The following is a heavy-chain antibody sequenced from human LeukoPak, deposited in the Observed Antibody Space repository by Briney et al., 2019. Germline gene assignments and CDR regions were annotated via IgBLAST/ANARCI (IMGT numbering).Heavy chain of an antibody. CDR3: ANSAAGTPDFDY. J-gene: IGHJ4*02. CDR1: GFTFSSYS. D-gene: IGHD6-13*01. CDR2: ISSSSSYI. V-gene: IGHV3-21*01. Sequence: GGSLRLSCAASGFTFSSYSMNWVRQAPGKGLEWFSSISSSSSYIYYADSVKGRFTISRDNAKNSLYLQMNSLRAEDTAVYYCANSAAGTPDFDYWGQGTLVTVSS.